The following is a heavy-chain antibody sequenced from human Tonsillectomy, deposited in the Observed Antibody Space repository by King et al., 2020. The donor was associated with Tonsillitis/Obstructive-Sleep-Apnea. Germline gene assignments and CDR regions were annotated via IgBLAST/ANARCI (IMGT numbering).Heavy chain of an antibody. CDR2: ISVYNNNT. V-gene: IGHV1-18*01. Sequence: VQLVESGAEVKKPGASVKVSCKASGYTFSDFGIKWVRQAPGQGLEWMGWISVYNNNTKYTQNLQGRVTMTAATSTTTVYMELRSLRSDDTAVYYCARDWGRYCSGGSCYSHPFDVWGQGTLITVSS. J-gene: IGHJ3*01. D-gene: IGHD2-15*01. CDR3: ARDWGRYCSGGSCYSHPFDV. CDR1: GYTFSDFG.